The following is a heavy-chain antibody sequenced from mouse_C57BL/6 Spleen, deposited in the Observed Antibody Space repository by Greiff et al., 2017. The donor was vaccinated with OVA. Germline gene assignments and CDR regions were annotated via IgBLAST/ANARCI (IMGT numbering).Heavy chain of an antibody. Sequence: EVQRVESGGGLVQPKGSLKLSCAASGFSFNTYAMNWVRQAPGKGLEWVARIRSKSNNYATYYADSVKDRFTISRDDSESMLYLQMNNLKTEDTAMYYCVSQTAQAFAYWGQGTLVTVSA. CDR1: GFSFNTYA. CDR3: VSQTAQAFAY. D-gene: IGHD3-2*02. CDR2: IRSKSNNYAT. V-gene: IGHV10-1*01. J-gene: IGHJ3*01.